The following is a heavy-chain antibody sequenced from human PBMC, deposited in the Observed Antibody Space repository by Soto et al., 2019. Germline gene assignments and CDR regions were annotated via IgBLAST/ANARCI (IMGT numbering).Heavy chain of an antibody. CDR1: GGFVSSGSYY. V-gene: IGHV4-34*01. Sequence: QVQLQQWGAGLLKPSETLSLTCAVYGGFVSSGSYYWSWIRQPPGKGLEWIGEMSHSGGTHFTPSLKSRVNISVDTSKNQFSLKMRSVTAADTAMYYCARVERGTATTVVDAFDIWGPGTMVTVSS. J-gene: IGHJ3*02. D-gene: IGHD1-1*01. CDR3: ARVERGTATTVVDAFDI. CDR2: MSHSGGT.